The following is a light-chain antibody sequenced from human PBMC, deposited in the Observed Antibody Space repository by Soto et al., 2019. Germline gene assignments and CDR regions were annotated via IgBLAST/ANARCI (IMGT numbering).Light chain of an antibody. V-gene: IGKV3-11*01. CDR2: DAT. Sequence: EIVMTQSPATLSVSPGERATLSRRASQSVSSNLAWYQQKPGQAPRLVIYDATNRATGIPARFGGSGSGTDFTLTISSLEPEDFAVYYCQQRQHWPPITFGQGTRLEI. CDR1: QSVSSN. J-gene: IGKJ5*01. CDR3: QQRQHWPPIT.